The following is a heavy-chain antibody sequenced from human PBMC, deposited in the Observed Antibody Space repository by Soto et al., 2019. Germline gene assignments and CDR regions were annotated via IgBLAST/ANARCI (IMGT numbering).Heavy chain of an antibody. V-gene: IGHV3-23*01. CDR1: GFTFSSYA. D-gene: IGHD2-15*01. Sequence: DVQFLESGGGLVQPEGSLRLSCAASGFTFSSYAMGWVRQGPGKGLEWVAVVSIGGSTHYADSVRGRFTISRDNSKNTLSLQMKSLTAEDTAVYFCAKRRGAGGHFDYWGQGALVTVSS. J-gene: IGHJ4*02. CDR2: VSIGGST. CDR3: AKRRGAGGHFDY.